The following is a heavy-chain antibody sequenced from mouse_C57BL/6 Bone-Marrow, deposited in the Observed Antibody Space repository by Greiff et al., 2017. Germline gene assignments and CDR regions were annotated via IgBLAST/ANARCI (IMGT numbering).Heavy chain of an antibody. CDR3: ARRGYDYDYPFDY. J-gene: IGHJ2*01. V-gene: IGHV1-59*01. CDR1: GYTFTSYW. Sequence: QVQLQQPGAELVRPGTSVKLSCKASGYTFTSYWMHWVKQRPGQGLEWIGVIDPSDSYTNYNQKFKGKATLTVDTSSSTAYMQLSSLTSEDSAVYYCARRGYDYDYPFDYWGQGTTLTVSS. CDR2: IDPSDSYT. D-gene: IGHD2-4*01.